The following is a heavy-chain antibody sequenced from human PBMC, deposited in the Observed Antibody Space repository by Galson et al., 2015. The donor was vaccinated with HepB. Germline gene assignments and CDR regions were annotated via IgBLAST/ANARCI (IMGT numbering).Heavy chain of an antibody. J-gene: IGHJ2*01. D-gene: IGHD2/OR15-2a*01. CDR1: GGSISSYY. CDR3: ARAYLGNWYFDL. CDR2: IYYSGST. Sequence: ETLSLTCTVSGGSISSYYWSWVRQPPGKGLEWIGLIYYSGSTSYNPSLKSRVSISVDTSKDQFSLKLISVTAADTALYYCARAYLGNWYFDLWGRGTLVTVSS. V-gene: IGHV4-59*01.